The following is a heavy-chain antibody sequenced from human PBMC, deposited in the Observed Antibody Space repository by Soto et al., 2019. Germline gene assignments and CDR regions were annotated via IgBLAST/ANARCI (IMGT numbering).Heavy chain of an antibody. CDR3: ATQEVGGSYVYTFDP. CDR1: GGSISSSSCY. Sequence: SSETMSLTYAVSGGSISSSSCYWDWSRQPPSKGLEWIGSIYYSGSTYYNPSLKSRVTISVDTSKNHFSLKLSSVTAADTAVYYCATQEVGGSYVYTFDPWGQGTLVTVSS. J-gene: IGHJ5*02. CDR2: IYYSGST. V-gene: IGHV4-39*02. D-gene: IGHD1-26*01.